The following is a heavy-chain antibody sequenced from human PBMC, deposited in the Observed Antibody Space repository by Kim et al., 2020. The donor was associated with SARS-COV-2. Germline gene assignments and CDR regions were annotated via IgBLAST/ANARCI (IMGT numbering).Heavy chain of an antibody. CDR2: ISGSGGST. D-gene: IGHD3-22*01. CDR3: AKAVREVVTTGAFDY. CDR1: GFTFSSYA. J-gene: IGHJ4*02. V-gene: IGHV3-23*01. Sequence: GGSLRLSCAASGFTFSSYAMSWVRQAPGKGLEWVSAISGSGGSTYYADSVKGRFTISRDNSKNTLYLQMNSLRAEDTAVYYCAKAVREVVTTGAFDYWGQGTLVTVSS.